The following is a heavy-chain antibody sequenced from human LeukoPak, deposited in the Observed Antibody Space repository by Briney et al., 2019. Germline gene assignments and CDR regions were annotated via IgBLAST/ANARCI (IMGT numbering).Heavy chain of an antibody. J-gene: IGHJ4*02. D-gene: IGHD5-18*01. CDR3: ARVGYSYGYVGDYYFDY. CDR1: GGTFSSYA. V-gene: IGHV1-69*13. Sequence: SVRVSCKASGGTFSSYAISWVRQAPGQGLEWMGGIIPIFGTANYAQKFQGRVTITADESTSTAYMELSSLRSEDTAVYYCARVGYSYGYVGDYYFDYWGQGTLVTVSS. CDR2: IIPIFGTA.